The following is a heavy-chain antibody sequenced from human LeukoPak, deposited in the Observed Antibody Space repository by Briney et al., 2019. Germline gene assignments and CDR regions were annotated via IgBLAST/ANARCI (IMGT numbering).Heavy chain of an antibody. CDR3: SRHDFDWLCYYFDY. D-gene: IGHD3-9*01. V-gene: IGHV3-23*01. CDR1: GFTFSSYA. J-gene: IGHJ4*02. CDR2: ISGSGGST. Sequence: PGGSLRLSCAASGFTFSSYAMSWVRQAPGKGLEWVSAISGSGGSTYYADSVKGRFTISRDNSKNTLYLQMNSLRAEDTAVYYCSRHDFDWLCYYFDYWGQGTLVTVSS.